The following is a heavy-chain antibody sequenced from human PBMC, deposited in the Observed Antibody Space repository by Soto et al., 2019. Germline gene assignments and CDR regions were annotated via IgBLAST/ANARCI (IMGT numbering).Heavy chain of an antibody. V-gene: IGHV1-2*04. CDR1: GYTFTGYY. Sequence: ASVKVSCKASGYTFTGYYMHWVRQAPGQGLEWMGWINPNSGGTNYAQKFQGWVTMTRDTSISTAYMELSRLRSDDTAVYYCARGGWNTAMFYYYYYGMDVWGQGTTVTVSS. CDR3: ARGGWNTAMFYYYYYGMDV. CDR2: INPNSGGT. D-gene: IGHD5-18*01. J-gene: IGHJ6*02.